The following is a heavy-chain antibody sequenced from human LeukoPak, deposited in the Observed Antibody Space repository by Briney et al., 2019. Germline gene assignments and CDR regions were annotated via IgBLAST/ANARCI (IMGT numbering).Heavy chain of an antibody. J-gene: IGHJ3*02. CDR3: AKEGMHIAVAGRNAFDI. CDR1: GFTFSSYG. Sequence: PGGSLRLSCAASGFTFSSYGMHWVRQAPGKGLEWVAVISYDGSNKYYADSVKGRFTISRDNSKNTLYLQMNSLRAEDTAVYYCAKEGMHIAVAGRNAFDIWGQGTMVTVSS. D-gene: IGHD6-19*01. CDR2: ISYDGSNK. V-gene: IGHV3-30*18.